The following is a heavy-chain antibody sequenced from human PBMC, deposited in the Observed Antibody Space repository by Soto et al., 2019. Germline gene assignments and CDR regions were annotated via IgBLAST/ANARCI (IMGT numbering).Heavy chain of an antibody. CDR2: INHSGST. CDR1: GGSFSGYY. CDR3: AREASYYDFWSGYSPFDYFDY. D-gene: IGHD3-3*01. V-gene: IGHV4-34*01. Sequence: SETLSLTCAVYGGSFSGYYWSWIRQPPGKGLEWIGEINHSGSTNYNPSLKSRVTISVDTSKNQFSLKLSSVTAADTAVYYCAREASYYDFWSGYSPFDYFDYWGQGTLVTVSS. J-gene: IGHJ4*02.